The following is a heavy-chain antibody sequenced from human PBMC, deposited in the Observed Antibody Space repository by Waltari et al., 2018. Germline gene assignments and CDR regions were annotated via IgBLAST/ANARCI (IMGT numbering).Heavy chain of an antibody. CDR2: IWYDGSNK. D-gene: IGHD4-17*01. V-gene: IGHV3-33*01. Sequence: QVQLVESGGGVVQPGRSLRLSCAASGFTFSSYGMHWVRQAPGQGLEWVAVIWYDGSNKYYADSVKGRFTISRDNSKNTLYMQMNSLRDEDKAVYYCARDLEDYGDYVGYWGQGTLVTVSS. J-gene: IGHJ4*02. CDR1: GFTFSSYG. CDR3: ARDLEDYGDYVGY.